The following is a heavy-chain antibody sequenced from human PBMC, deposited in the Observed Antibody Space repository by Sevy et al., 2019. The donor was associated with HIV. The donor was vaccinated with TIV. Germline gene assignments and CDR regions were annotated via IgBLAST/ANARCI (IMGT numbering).Heavy chain of an antibody. Sequence: GGSLRLACEVPGFSFNSYSFNWVRQAPGKGLEWISYITSSSHITYYAESVQGRFTISRDNVKKSLYLQMNSLRVEDTAIYYCVRGTGIRNLYYFDHWAQGTLVTVSS. CDR2: ITSSSHIT. V-gene: IGHV3-48*01. J-gene: IGHJ4*02. D-gene: IGHD1-1*01. CDR1: GFSFNSYS. CDR3: VRGTGIRNLYYFDH.